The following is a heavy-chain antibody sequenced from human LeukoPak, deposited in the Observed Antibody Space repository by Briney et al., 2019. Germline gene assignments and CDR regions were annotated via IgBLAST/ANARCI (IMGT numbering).Heavy chain of an antibody. D-gene: IGHD3-3*01. Sequence: GASVKVSCMASGYTFTGYYMHWVRQAPGQGLEWMGWINPNSGGTNYAQKFQGRVTMTRDTSISTAYMELSRLRSDDTAVYYCARQGYDFWSDYYFDYWGQGTLVTVSS. CDR1: GYTFTGYY. J-gene: IGHJ4*02. CDR3: ARQGYDFWSDYYFDY. CDR2: INPNSGGT. V-gene: IGHV1-2*02.